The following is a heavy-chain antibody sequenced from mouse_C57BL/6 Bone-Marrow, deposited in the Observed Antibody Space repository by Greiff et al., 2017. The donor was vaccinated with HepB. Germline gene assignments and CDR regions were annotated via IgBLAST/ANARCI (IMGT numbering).Heavy chain of an antibody. D-gene: IGHD2-2*01. CDR3: ARFYGYSLAMDY. Sequence: VQLVESGAELARPGASVKLSCKASGYTFTSYGISWVKQRTGQGLEWIGEIYPRSGNTYYNEKFKGKATLTADKSSSTAYMELRSLTSEDSAVYFCARFYGYSLAMDYWGQGTSVTVSS. J-gene: IGHJ4*01. CDR2: IYPRSGNT. V-gene: IGHV1-81*01. CDR1: GYTFTSYG.